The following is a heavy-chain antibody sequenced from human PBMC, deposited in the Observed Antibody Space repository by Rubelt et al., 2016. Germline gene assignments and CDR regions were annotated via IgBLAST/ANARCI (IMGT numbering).Heavy chain of an antibody. CDR3: ARDLYKGPRWLVAY. D-gene: IGHD6-19*01. CDR1: GYTFTGYY. CDR2: INPNSSGT. J-gene: IGHJ4*02. V-gene: IGHV1-2*02. Sequence: QVQLVQSGAEVKKPGASVKVSCKASGYTFTGYYMHWVRQALGQGLEWMGWINPNSSGTNYAEKCQGRVTMTRERSISTAYMELSRLRSDDTAVYYCARDLYKGPRWLVAYWGQGTLVTVSS.